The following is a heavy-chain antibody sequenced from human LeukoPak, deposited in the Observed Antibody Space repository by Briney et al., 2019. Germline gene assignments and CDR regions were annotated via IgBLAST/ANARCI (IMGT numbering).Heavy chain of an antibody. V-gene: IGHV1-46*01. D-gene: IGHD2/OR15-2a*01. CDR1: GYTFTNFY. J-gene: IGHJ3*02. CDR2: IIPSGGAS. Sequence: ASMKVSCKASGYTFTNFYMHWVRQAPGQGLEWLGVIIPSGGASTYAQSFQGRVTMTRDTSSSTVYMELSSLRSEDTAVYYCARGLIFAFDIWGQGTMVTVSS. CDR3: ARGLIFAFDI.